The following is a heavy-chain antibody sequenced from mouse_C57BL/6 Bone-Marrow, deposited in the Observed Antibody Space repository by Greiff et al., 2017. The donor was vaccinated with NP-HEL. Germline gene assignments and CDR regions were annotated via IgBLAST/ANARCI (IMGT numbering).Heavy chain of an antibody. V-gene: IGHV5-17*01. J-gene: IGHJ2*01. D-gene: IGHD3-2*02. CDR3: ARRPPRSGYFDY. Sequence: EVKLVESGGGLVKPGGSLKLSCAASGFTFSDYGMHWVRQAPEKGLEWVAYISSGSSTIYYADTVKGRFTISRDNAKNTLFLQMTSLRSEDTAMYYCARRPPRSGYFDYWGQGTTLTVSS. CDR2: ISSGSSTI. CDR1: GFTFSDYG.